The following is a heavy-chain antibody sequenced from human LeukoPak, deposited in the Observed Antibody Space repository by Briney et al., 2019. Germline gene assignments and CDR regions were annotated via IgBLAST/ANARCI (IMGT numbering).Heavy chain of an antibody. V-gene: IGHV1-69*05. CDR3: ARDDPYSSSGAFDI. CDR1: GGTFSSYA. CDR2: IIPIFGTA. Sequence: ASVKVSCKASGGTFSSYAISWVRQAPGQGLEWMGGIIPIFGTANYAQKFQGRVTITTDESTSTAYMELSSLRSEDTAVYYCARDDPYSSSGAFDIWGQGTMVTVSS. J-gene: IGHJ3*02. D-gene: IGHD6-6*01.